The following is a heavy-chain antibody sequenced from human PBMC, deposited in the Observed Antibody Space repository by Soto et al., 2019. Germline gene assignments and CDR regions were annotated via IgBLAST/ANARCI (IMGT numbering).Heavy chain of an antibody. CDR1: GDTVSSNSAT. V-gene: IGHV6-1*01. J-gene: IGHJ6*03. CDR3: ARGYYYHMDV. CDR2: TYYRSKWYN. Sequence: SQTLSLTCAISGDTVSSNSATWNWIRQSPSRGLEWLGRTYYRSKWYNDFVVSMKSRITINPDTSKNQFSLQLNSVTPEDTAVYYCARGYYYHMDVWGKGTTVTVSS.